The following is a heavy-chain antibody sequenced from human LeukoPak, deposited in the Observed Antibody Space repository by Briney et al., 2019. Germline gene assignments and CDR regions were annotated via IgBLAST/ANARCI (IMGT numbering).Heavy chain of an antibody. Sequence: GASVKVSCKASGYTFTGYYMHWVRQAPGQGLEWMGWISAYNGNTNYAQKLQGRVTMTTDTSTRTAYMELRSLRSDDTAVYYCARDNQALLGVVTISFYYYYMDVWGKGTTVTVSS. CDR1: GYTFTGYY. V-gene: IGHV1-18*04. D-gene: IGHD3-3*01. J-gene: IGHJ6*03. CDR2: ISAYNGNT. CDR3: ARDNQALLGVVTISFYYYYMDV.